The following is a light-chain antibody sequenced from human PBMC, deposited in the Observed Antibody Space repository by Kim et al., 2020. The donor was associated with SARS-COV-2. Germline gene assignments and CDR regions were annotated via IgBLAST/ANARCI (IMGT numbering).Light chain of an antibody. CDR2: YDS. CDR1: NIGGKS. J-gene: IGLJ1*01. Sequence: SYELTQSPSVSVAPGKPARITCGGNNIGGKSVHWYQQKAGQAPVLVISYDSDRPSGIPERFSGSNSGNTATLTISKVEAGDEADYYCQVWDSSSDHYVFGTGTQLTVL. CDR3: QVWDSSSDHYV. V-gene: IGLV3-21*04.